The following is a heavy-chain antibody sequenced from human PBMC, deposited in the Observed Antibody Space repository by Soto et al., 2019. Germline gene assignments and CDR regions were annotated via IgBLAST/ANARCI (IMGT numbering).Heavy chain of an antibody. CDR2: ISGSGGST. D-gene: IGHD3-10*01. CDR3: AKDRYLWFGELVWFDP. V-gene: IGHV3-23*01. Sequence: GSLRLSCAASGFTFSSYAMSWVRQAPGKGLEWVSAISGSGGSTYYADSVKGRFTISRDNSKNTLYLQMNSLRAEDTAVYYCAKDRYLWFGELVWFDPWGQGTLVTVSS. J-gene: IGHJ5*02. CDR1: GFTFSSYA.